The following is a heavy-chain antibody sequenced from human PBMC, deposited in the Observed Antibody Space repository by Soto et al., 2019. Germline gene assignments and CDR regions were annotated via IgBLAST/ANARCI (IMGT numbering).Heavy chain of an antibody. V-gene: IGHV3-9*02. CDR3: AKDMKWGGMTTIPYFDS. CDR2: ISSNSDTI. D-gene: IGHD4-17*01. CDR1: GFTADDYA. J-gene: IGHJ4*02. Sequence: EVQLVESGGGLVQPGRSLRLSCVASGFTADDYALHWVRQAPGKGLEWVSGISSNSDTIHYADSVKGRFTISRDNAKNSLFLQIHSLRPEDTAVYYCAKDMKWGGMTTIPYFDSWGQGTLVTVSS.